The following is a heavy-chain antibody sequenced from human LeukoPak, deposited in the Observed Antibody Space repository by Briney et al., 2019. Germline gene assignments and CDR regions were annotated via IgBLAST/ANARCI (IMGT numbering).Heavy chain of an antibody. Sequence: GGSLRLSCAASGFTFSSYAMSWVRQAPGKGLEWVSAISGSGGSTYYADSVKGWFTISRDNSKNTLYLQMNSLRAEDTAVYYCAKDRRRIRFLESFDAFDIWGQGTMVTVSS. V-gene: IGHV3-23*01. CDR1: GFTFSSYA. J-gene: IGHJ3*02. D-gene: IGHD3-3*01. CDR3: AKDRRRIRFLESFDAFDI. CDR2: ISGSGGST.